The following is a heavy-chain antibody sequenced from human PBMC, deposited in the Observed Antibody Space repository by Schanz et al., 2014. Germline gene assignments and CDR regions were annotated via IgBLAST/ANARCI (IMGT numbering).Heavy chain of an antibody. CDR3: ARELRLEYYFDY. J-gene: IGHJ4*02. CDR2: INPNSGGT. CDR1: GYTFTGYY. Sequence: QVQLLQSGAVVKKPGASVKVSCKASGYTFTGYYMHWVRQAPGQGLEWMGRINPNSGGTNYAQKFQGRVTMTRDTSISTAYMELSSLRSDDTAVYYCARELRLEYYFDYWGQGTQVTVSS. D-gene: IGHD4-17*01. V-gene: IGHV1-2*02.